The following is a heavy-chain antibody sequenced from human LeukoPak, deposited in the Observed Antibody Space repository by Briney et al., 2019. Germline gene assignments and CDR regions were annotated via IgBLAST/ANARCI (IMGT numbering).Heavy chain of an antibody. V-gene: IGHV1-18*01. Sequence: ASVKVSCTASGYTFTISGICWWRQAPGQGLEWMGWISGYNGYTHYAHNLQGRVTMTTDTSTSTAYMELRSLRSDDTAVYYCARDEARYSSGYYPNCFGPWGQGTLVTVSS. CDR2: ISGYNGYT. CDR3: ARDEARYSSGYYPNCFGP. J-gene: IGHJ5*02. D-gene: IGHD3-22*01. CDR1: GYTFTISG.